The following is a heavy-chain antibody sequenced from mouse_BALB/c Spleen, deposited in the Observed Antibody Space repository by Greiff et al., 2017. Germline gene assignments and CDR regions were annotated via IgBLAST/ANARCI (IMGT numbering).Heavy chain of an antibody. CDR2: IDPANGNT. Sequence: VQLQQSGAELVKPGASVKLSCTASGFNIKDTYMHWVKQRPEQGLEWIGRIDPANGNTKYDPKFQGKATITADTSSNTAYLQLSSLTSEDTAVYYCACMIYYDYGYAMDYWGQGTSVTVSS. D-gene: IGHD2-4*01. J-gene: IGHJ4*01. CDR3: ACMIYYDYGYAMDY. CDR1: GFNIKDTY. V-gene: IGHV14-3*02.